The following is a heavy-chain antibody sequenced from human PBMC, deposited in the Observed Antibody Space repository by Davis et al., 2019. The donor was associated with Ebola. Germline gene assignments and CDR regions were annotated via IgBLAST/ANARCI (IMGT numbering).Heavy chain of an antibody. CDR2: ISSKSTRT. CDR1: GFTFSDHY. V-gene: IGHV3-11*06. D-gene: IGHD6-13*01. J-gene: IGHJ4*02. CDR3: ARDVGDAYSGSDY. Sequence: GGSLRLSCAASGFTFSDHYMSWIRQAPGKGLEWVSKISSKSTRTEYADSVRGRFTISRDNAKNLLFLEMSSLRAEDTAVYYCARDVGDAYSGSDYWGQGTLVTVSS.